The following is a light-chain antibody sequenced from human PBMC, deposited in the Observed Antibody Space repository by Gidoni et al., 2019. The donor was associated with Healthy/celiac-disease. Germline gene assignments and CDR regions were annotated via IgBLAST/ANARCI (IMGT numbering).Light chain of an antibody. V-gene: IGKV3-11*01. CDR3: QQRSNWPEVT. J-gene: IGKJ4*01. Sequence: EIVLTQSPATLSLPPGERATLSCRARQSVSSYLAWYQQKPGQAPRLLIYDASNRATGIPARFSGSGSGTDFTLTISSLEPEDFAVYYCQQRSNWPEVTFGGGTKVEIK. CDR2: DAS. CDR1: QSVSSY.